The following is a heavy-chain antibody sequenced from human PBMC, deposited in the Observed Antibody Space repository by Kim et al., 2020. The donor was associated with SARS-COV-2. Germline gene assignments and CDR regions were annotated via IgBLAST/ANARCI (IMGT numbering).Heavy chain of an antibody. CDR1: GFTFSSYS. J-gene: IGHJ6*02. V-gene: IGHV3-21*01. Sequence: GGSLRLSCAASGFTFSSYSMNWVRQAPGKGLEWVSSISSSSSYIYYADSVKGRFTISRDNAKNSLYLQMNSLRAEDTAVYYCARVHKQQLVVLSYYYGMDVWGQGPTLTVSS. CDR3: ARVHKQQLVVLSYYYGMDV. CDR2: ISSSSSYI. D-gene: IGHD6-13*01.